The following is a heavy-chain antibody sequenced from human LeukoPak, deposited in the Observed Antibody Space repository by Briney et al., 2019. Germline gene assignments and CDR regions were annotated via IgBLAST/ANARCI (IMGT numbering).Heavy chain of an antibody. CDR2: ISYDGSNK. CDR1: GFTFSSNA. CDR3: AKVRDGYQDY. J-gene: IGHJ4*02. D-gene: IGHD5-24*01. Sequence: GGSLRLSCAASGFTFSSNAMSWVRQAPGKGLEWAAVISYDGSNKYYADSVKGRFTISRDNSKNTLYLQMNSLRAEDTAVYYCAKVRDGYQDYWGQGTLVTVSS. V-gene: IGHV3-30*18.